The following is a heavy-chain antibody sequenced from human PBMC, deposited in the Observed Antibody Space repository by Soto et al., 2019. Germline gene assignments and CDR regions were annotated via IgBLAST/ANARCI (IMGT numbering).Heavy chain of an antibody. D-gene: IGHD3-22*01. CDR3: ARDETIRYYDSSGFGYFDY. Sequence: SGGSLRLSCAASGFTFSDYYMSWIRQAPGKGLEWVSYISSSGSTIYYADSVKGRFTISRDNAKNSLYLQMNSLRAEDTAVYYCARDETIRYYDSSGFGYFDYWGQGTLVTVSS. J-gene: IGHJ4*02. V-gene: IGHV3-11*01. CDR2: ISSSGSTI. CDR1: GFTFSDYY.